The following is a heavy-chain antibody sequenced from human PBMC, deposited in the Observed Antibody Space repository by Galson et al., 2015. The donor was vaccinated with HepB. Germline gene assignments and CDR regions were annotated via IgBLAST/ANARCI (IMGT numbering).Heavy chain of an antibody. Sequence: SLRLSCAASGFTFSSYAMSWVRQAPGKGLEWVSAISGSGGSAYYADSVKGRFTISRDNSKNTLYLQMNSLRAEDTAVYYCAKDLPPDSSSVGYFDYWGQGTLVTVSS. V-gene: IGHV3-23*01. D-gene: IGHD6-6*01. J-gene: IGHJ4*02. CDR1: GFTFSSYA. CDR3: AKDLPPDSSSVGYFDY. CDR2: ISGSGGSA.